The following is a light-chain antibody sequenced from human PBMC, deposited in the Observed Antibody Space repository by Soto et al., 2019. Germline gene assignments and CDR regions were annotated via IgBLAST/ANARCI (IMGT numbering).Light chain of an antibody. V-gene: IGLV2-23*02. CDR1: SSTVGTYDL. CDR3: CSYAGSYTFVL. CDR2: EVS. Sequence: QSALTQPASVSGSPGQSITISCTGTSSTVGTYDLVSWYQQHPGKAPNLMIYEVSKRPSGVSNRFSGSKSGNTASLTISGLQAEDEADYYCCSYAGSYTFVLFGGGTQLTVL. J-gene: IGLJ2*01.